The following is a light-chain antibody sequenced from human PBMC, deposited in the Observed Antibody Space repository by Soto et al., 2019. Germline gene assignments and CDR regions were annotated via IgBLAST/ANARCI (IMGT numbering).Light chain of an antibody. V-gene: IGKV1-39*01. J-gene: IGKJ2*01. Sequence: DIPMTQSPSSLSASVGDRVTIKCRASQSISGYLNWYQQKPGKAPYLLIYDASNLQSGVPSRFSGSGSGTDFTLTISILQPEDFATYYCQQSYIASGTFGQGTKLEIK. CDR1: QSISGY. CDR2: DAS. CDR3: QQSYIASGT.